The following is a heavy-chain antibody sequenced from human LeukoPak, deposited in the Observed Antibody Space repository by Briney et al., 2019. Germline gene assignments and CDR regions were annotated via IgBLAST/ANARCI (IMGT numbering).Heavy chain of an antibody. CDR1: GFAFSLYN. J-gene: IGHJ1*01. CDR3: ARDEGLPAEFFQH. Sequence: PGGSLRLSCAASGFAFSLYNMNWVRRAPGKGLEWVSCIDGSNYIYYADSVKGRFTVSRDNAKNLLYLQLNRLRAEDTAVYYCARDEGLPAEFFQHWGQGTLVTVSS. V-gene: IGHV3-21*01. D-gene: IGHD3/OR15-3a*01. CDR2: IDGSNYI.